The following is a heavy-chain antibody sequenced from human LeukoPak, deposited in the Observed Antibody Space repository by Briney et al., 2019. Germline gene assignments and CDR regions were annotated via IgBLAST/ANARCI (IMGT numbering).Heavy chain of an antibody. J-gene: IGHJ6*02. CDR3: ARSYSNTGYYYYGMDV. CDR2: IYYSGTS. Sequence: SETLSLTCTVSGDSIISYYWSWIRQPPGKGLEWIAYIYYSGTSNYNPSLKSRATISLDTSKNQFSLRMSSVTAADTAVYYCARSYSNTGYYYYGMDVWGQGTPVTVSS. D-gene: IGHD3-9*01. CDR1: GDSIISYY. V-gene: IGHV4-59*01.